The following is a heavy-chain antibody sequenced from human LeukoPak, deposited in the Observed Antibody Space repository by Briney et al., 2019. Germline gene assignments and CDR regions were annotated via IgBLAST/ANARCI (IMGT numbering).Heavy chain of an antibody. CDR3: ARDGWLRSEEYKWFDP. Sequence: SETLSLTCTVSGGSISSYYWSWIRQPPGKGLEWIGYIYYSGSTNYNPSLKSRVTISVDTSKNQFSLKLSSVTAADTAVYYCARDGWLRSEEYKWFDPWGQGTLVTVSS. J-gene: IGHJ5*02. V-gene: IGHV4-59*01. D-gene: IGHD6-19*01. CDR2: IYYSGST. CDR1: GGSISSYY.